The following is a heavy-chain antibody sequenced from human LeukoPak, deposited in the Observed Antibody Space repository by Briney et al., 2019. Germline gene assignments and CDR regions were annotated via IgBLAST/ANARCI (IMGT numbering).Heavy chain of an antibody. Sequence: GGSLRLSCAASGFTFSSYWMSWVRQAPGKGLEWVANIKQDGSEKYYVDSVKGRFTISRDNAKNSLYLQMNSLRAEDTAVYYCARGRTWLQSAHDDYWGQGTLVTVSS. J-gene: IGHJ4*02. CDR1: GFTFSSYW. CDR2: IKQDGSEK. CDR3: ARGRTWLQSAHDDY. D-gene: IGHD5-24*01. V-gene: IGHV3-7*01.